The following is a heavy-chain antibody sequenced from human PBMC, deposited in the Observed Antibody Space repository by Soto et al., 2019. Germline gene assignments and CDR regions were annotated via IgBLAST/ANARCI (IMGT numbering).Heavy chain of an antibody. CDR1: GFTFSSYA. J-gene: IGHJ5*02. V-gene: IGHV3-64*01. CDR2: ISSNGGST. Sequence: PGGSLRLSCAASGFTFSSYAMHWVRQAPGKGLEYVSAISSNGGSTYYANSVKGRFTISRDNSKNTLYLQMGSLRAEDMAVYYCARDALSSVVVPAAMFPNWFDPWGQGTLVTVSS. D-gene: IGHD2-2*01. CDR3: ARDALSSVVVPAAMFPNWFDP.